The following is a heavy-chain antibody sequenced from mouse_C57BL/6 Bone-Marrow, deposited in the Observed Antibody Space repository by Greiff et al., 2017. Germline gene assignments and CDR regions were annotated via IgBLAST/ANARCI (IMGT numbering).Heavy chain of an antibody. D-gene: IGHD1-1*01. V-gene: IGHV1-54*01. J-gene: IGHJ2*01. Sequence: QVQLQQSGAELVRPGTSVKVSCKASGYAFTNYLIAWVKQRPGQGLEWIGVINPGSGGTNYNEKFKGKATLTADKTSSTAYMQLSILTSEDSAVYCCARFYYYVSSLIDYWGQGTTLTVSS. CDR1: GYAFTNYL. CDR3: ARFYYYVSSLIDY. CDR2: INPGSGGT.